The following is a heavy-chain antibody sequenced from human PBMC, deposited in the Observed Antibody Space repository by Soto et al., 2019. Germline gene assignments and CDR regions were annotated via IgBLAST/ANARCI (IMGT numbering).Heavy chain of an antibody. CDR3: ARERKYDILTGYYKGPPWFDP. Sequence: PSETLSLTCAVSGYSISSGYYWGWIRQPPGKGLEWIGSIYHSGSTYYNPSLKSRVTISVDTSKNQFSLKLSSVTAADTAVYYCARERKYDILTGYYKGPPWFDPWGQGTLVTVSS. CDR2: IYHSGST. D-gene: IGHD3-9*01. V-gene: IGHV4-38-2*02. CDR1: GYSISSGYY. J-gene: IGHJ5*02.